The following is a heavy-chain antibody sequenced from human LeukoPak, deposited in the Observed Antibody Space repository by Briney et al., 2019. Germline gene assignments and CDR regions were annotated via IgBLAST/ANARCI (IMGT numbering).Heavy chain of an antibody. CDR3: AKDRTYYYDSSNWFDP. CDR1: GFTFSSYA. CDR2: ISGSGGST. J-gene: IGHJ5*02. Sequence: GGSLRLSCAASGFTFSSYAMSWVRQAPGKGLEWVSAISGSGGSTYYADSVKGRFTISRDNSENTLYLQMNSLRAEDTAVYYCAKDRTYYYDSSNWFDPWGQGTLVTVSS. D-gene: IGHD3-22*01. V-gene: IGHV3-23*01.